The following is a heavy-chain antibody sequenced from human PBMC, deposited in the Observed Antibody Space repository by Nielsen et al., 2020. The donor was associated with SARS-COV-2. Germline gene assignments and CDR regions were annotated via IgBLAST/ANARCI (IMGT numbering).Heavy chain of an antibody. J-gene: IGHJ4*02. CDR2: IYYSGST. Sequence: SETLSLTCTVSGGSISSYYWSWIRQPPGKGLEWIGYIYYSGSTYYNPSLKSRVTISVDTSKSQFSLKLSSVTAADTALYYCAREAVCTSCYTGYFDYWGQGTLVTVSS. V-gene: IGHV4-59*12. D-gene: IGHD2-2*02. CDR3: AREAVCTSCYTGYFDY. CDR1: GGSISSYY.